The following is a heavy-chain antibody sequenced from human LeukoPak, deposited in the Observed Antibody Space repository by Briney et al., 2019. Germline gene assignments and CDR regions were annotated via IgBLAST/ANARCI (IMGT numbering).Heavy chain of an antibody. J-gene: IGHJ3*02. CDR2: ISAYNGNT. V-gene: IGHV1-18*01. D-gene: IGHD3-3*01. CDR1: GYTFTSYG. CDR3: ARETCYDFWSGFKRSDAFDI. Sequence: ASVKVSCKASGYTFTSYGISWVRQAPGQGLEWIGWISAYNGNTNYAQKLQGRVTMTTDTSTSTAYMELRSLRSDDTAVYYCARETCYDFWSGFKRSDAFDIWGQGTMVTVSS.